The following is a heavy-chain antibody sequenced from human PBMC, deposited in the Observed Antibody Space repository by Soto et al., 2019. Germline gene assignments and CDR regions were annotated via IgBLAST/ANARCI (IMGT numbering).Heavy chain of an antibody. Sequence: SCAASGFTFRNNGMTWVRQAPGKGLEWVGNIRQDGSEKNYVDSVKGRFTISRDNAKNSLYLQMNSLRAEDTAVYYCAREIVVARGASYFDYWGPGTLVTVSS. CDR2: IRQDGSEK. CDR3: AREIVVARGASYFDY. J-gene: IGHJ4*02. D-gene: IGHD2-2*01. V-gene: IGHV3-7*04. CDR1: GFTFRNNG.